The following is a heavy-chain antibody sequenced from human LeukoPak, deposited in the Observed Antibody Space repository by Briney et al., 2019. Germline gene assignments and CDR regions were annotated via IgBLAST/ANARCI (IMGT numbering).Heavy chain of an antibody. CDR1: GGSISSYY. CDR3: ARKGSYSGSYFDY. D-gene: IGHD1-26*01. V-gene: IGHV4-59*12. CDR2: IYYTGST. J-gene: IGHJ4*02. Sequence: SETLSLTCTVSGGSISSYYWSWIRQPPGKGLEWIGYIYYTGSTSYNPSLKSRVTMSLDASKNQFSLELNSVTAADTAAYYCARKGSYSGSYFDYWGQGTLVTVSS.